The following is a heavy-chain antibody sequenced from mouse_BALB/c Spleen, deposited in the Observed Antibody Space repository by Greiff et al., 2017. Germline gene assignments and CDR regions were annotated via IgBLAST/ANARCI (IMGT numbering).Heavy chain of an antibody. Sequence: VKVVESGPGLVAPSQSLSITCTVSGFSLTGYGVNWVRQPPGKGLEWLGMIWGDGSTDYNSALKSRLSISKDNSKSQVFLKMNSLQTDDTARYYCARDLIYYGNSYYAMDYWGQGTSVTVSS. J-gene: IGHJ4*01. CDR2: IWGDGST. V-gene: IGHV2-6-7*01. D-gene: IGHD2-1*01. CDR1: GFSLTGYG. CDR3: ARDLIYYGNSYYAMDY.